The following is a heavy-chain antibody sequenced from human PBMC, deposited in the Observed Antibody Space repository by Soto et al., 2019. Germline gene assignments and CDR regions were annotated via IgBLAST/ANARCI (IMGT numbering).Heavy chain of an antibody. V-gene: IGHV3-7*01. J-gene: IGHJ4*02. D-gene: IGHD3-22*01. CDR1: GFTFSSYW. CDR3: AIDYYDSSGRPTIDY. Sequence: GGSLRLSCAASGFTFSSYWMSWVRQAPGKGLEWVANINQDGGQKWYVDSVKGRFTISRDNAKNSLYLQMNSLRAEDTAVYYCAIDYYDSSGRPTIDYWGQGTLVTVSS. CDR2: INQDGGQK.